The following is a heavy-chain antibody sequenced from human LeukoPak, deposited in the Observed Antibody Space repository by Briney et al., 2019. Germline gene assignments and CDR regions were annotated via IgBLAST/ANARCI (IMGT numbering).Heavy chain of an antibody. J-gene: IGHJ4*02. V-gene: IGHV3-30*18. CDR1: GFTFSSYG. Sequence: PGRSLRLSCAASGFTFSSYGMHWVRQAPGKGLEWVAVISYDGSNKYYADSVKGRFTISRDNSKNTLYLQMNSLRAEDTAVYYCAKDSFDDSARRLQFFEYFDYWGQGTLVTVSS. D-gene: IGHD5-24*01. CDR2: ISYDGSNK. CDR3: AKDSFDDSARRLQFFEYFDY.